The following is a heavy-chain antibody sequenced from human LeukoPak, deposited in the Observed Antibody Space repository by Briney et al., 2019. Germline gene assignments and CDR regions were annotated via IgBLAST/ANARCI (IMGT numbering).Heavy chain of an antibody. CDR2: IYTSGST. CDR1: GYSITSGYY. D-gene: IGHD5-18*01. V-gene: IGHV4-4*07. J-gene: IGHJ4*02. Sequence: PSETLSLTCTVSGYSITSGYYWGWIRQPAGKGLEWIGRIYTSGSTNYNPSLKSRVTMSVDTSKNQFSLKLSSVTAADTAVYYCARLSSVNTAMVTWVDYWGQGTLVTVSS. CDR3: ARLSSVNTAMVTWVDY.